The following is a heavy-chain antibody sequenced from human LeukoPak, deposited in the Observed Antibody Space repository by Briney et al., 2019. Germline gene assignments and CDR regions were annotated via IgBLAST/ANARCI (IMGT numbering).Heavy chain of an antibody. V-gene: IGHV3-21*04. D-gene: IGHD2-15*01. CDR2: ITGDSTYI. CDR3: AKSGLNRFDY. CDR1: GITFSAYS. J-gene: IGHJ4*02. Sequence: GGSLRLSCAASGITFSAYSMNWIRQAPGKGLEWVATITGDSTYISHADSVKGRFTISRDNAKNSVYLQMNSLRAEDTAVYYCAKSGLNRFDYWGQGTLVTVSS.